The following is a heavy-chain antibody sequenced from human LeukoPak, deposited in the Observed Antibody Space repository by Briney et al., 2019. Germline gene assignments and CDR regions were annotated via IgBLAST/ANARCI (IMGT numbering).Heavy chain of an antibody. CDR2: ISYDGSNK. CDR3: VNYYDSSGYYYVRDY. J-gene: IGHJ4*02. CDR1: GFTFSSYA. D-gene: IGHD3-22*01. V-gene: IGHV3-30-3*01. Sequence: PGGSLRLSGAASGFTFSSYAMPWVRQAPGKGLEWVAVISYDGSNKYYADSVKGRFTISRDNSKNTLYLQMNSLRAEDTAVYYCVNYYDSSGYYYVRDYWGQGTLVTVSS.